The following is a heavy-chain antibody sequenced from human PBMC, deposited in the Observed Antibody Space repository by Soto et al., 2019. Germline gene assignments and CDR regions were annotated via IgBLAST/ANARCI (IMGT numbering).Heavy chain of an antibody. CDR1: GFTVSSNY. V-gene: IGHV3-53*04. CDR2: IYSGGST. Sequence: EVQLVESGGGLVQPGGSLRLSCAASGFTVSSNYMSWVRQAPGKGLEWVSGIYSGGSTYYADSVKGRFTISRHNSKNTLYLQMNSLRAEDTAVYYCARDRGYSYGYQVYWGQGTLVTVSS. J-gene: IGHJ4*02. CDR3: ARDRGYSYGYQVY. D-gene: IGHD5-18*01.